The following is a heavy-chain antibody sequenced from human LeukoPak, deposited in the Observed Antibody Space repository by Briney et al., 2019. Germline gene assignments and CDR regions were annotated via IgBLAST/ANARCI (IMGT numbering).Heavy chain of an antibody. J-gene: IGHJ3*02. Sequence: GASVKVSCKASGYTFTSYGISWVRQAPGQGLEWMGWIGAYNGNTNYAQKLQGRVTMTTDTSTSTAYMELRSLRSDDTAVYYCARGFTHRMYYSQGGDAFDIWGQGTVVTVSS. CDR2: IGAYNGNT. CDR3: ARGFTHRMYYSQGGDAFDI. CDR1: GYTFTSYG. V-gene: IGHV1-18*01. D-gene: IGHD3-10*01.